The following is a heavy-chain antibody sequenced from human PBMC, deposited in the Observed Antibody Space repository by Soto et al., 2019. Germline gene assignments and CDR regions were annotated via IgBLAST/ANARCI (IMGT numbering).Heavy chain of an antibody. V-gene: IGHV4-59*01. CDR2: IYASGSP. Sequence: QVQLQESGPGQVKPSETLSLTCTISGGSISVYYWSWVRQPPGHELEWIGYIYASGSPYYNPSLRSRVTISADTSKNQISLKVTSPTAADTAVYYCARGVGSSPPRYWGRGTLVTVSS. J-gene: IGHJ4*02. CDR3: ARGVGSSPPRY. CDR1: GGSISVYY. D-gene: IGHD1-26*01.